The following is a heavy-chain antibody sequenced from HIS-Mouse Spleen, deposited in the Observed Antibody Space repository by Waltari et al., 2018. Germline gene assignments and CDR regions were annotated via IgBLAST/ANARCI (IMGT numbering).Heavy chain of an antibody. D-gene: IGHD6-13*01. CDR3: AREIPYSSSWYDWYFDL. Sequence: QLQLQESGPGLVKPSETLSPTCTVSGGSISSSSYYWGWIRQPPGKGLEWIGSIYDSGRTYYNPSLKSRVTISVDTSKNQFSLKLSSVTAADTAVYYCAREIPYSSSWYDWYFDLWGRGTLVTVSS. V-gene: IGHV4-39*07. J-gene: IGHJ2*01. CDR2: IYDSGRT. CDR1: GGSISSSSYY.